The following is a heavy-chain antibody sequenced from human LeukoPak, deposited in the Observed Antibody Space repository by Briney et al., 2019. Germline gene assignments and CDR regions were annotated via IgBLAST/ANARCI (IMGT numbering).Heavy chain of an antibody. V-gene: IGHV3-11*01. CDR2: ISSSGSTI. J-gene: IGHJ6*02. Sequence: GGSLRLSCPASGFTFSDHYMSWIRQAPGKGLEWVSYISSSGSTIYYADSVKGRFTISRDNAKNSLYLQMNSLRAEDTAVYYCAKAASSSWPSYYYGMDVWGQGTTVTVSS. CDR1: GFTFSDHY. CDR3: AKAASSSWPSYYYGMDV. D-gene: IGHD6-13*01.